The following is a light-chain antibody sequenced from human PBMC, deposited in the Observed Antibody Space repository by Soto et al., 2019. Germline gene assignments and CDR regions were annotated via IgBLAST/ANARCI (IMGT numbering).Light chain of an antibody. V-gene: IGLV2-11*01. CDR1: SSDVGGYNY. J-gene: IGLJ1*01. Sequence: QSALTQPRSVSGSPGQSGTISCTGTSSDVGGYNYVSWYQQNPGKAPKLMIHDVTKRPSGVPDRFSGSKSGNTASLTISGLQAEDEADYYCCSYAGNYTYVFGTGTKVTVL. CDR3: CSYAGNYTYV. CDR2: DVT.